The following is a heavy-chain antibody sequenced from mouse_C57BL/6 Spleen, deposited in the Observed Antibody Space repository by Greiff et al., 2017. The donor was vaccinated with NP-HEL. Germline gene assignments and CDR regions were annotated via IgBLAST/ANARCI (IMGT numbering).Heavy chain of an antibody. Sequence: EVQLQQSGPELVKPGASVKISCKASGYTFTDYYMNWVKQSHGKSLEWIGDINPNNGGTSYNQKFKGKATLTVDKSSSTAYMELRSLTSEESAVYYGARSPTVVDYWGQGTTLTVSS. J-gene: IGHJ2*01. CDR2: INPNNGGT. D-gene: IGHD1-1*01. CDR3: ARSPTVVDY. V-gene: IGHV1-26*01. CDR1: GYTFTDYY.